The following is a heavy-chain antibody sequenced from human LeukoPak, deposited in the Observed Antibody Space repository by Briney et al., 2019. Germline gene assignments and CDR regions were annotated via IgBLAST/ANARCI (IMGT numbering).Heavy chain of an antibody. V-gene: IGHV6-1*01. J-gene: IGHJ4*02. CDR1: GDSVSGKSVA. CDR2: TFYRSKWSS. CDR3: ARGDGPIHGRYYFDY. D-gene: IGHD3-10*01. Sequence: SQTLSLTCAISGDSVSGKSVAWNWIRQSPSRGLEWLGRTFYRSKWSSEYATSMKGRITINPDTSKNQFSLQLISVTPVDTAVYYCARGDGPIHGRYYFDYWGQGTLITVSS.